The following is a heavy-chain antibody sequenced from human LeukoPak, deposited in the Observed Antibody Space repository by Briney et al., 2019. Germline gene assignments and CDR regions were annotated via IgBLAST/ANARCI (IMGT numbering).Heavy chain of an antibody. Sequence: GGSLRLSCAASGFTFSSYWMTWVRQAPGKGLEWVANINLDGAEQYYADSVKGRFTISRDNSKNTLYLQMNSLRAEDTAVYYCARDEAVRGVQFDYWGQGTLVTVSS. V-gene: IGHV3-7*01. J-gene: IGHJ4*02. D-gene: IGHD3-10*01. CDR3: ARDEAVRGVQFDY. CDR1: GFTFSSYW. CDR2: INLDGAEQ.